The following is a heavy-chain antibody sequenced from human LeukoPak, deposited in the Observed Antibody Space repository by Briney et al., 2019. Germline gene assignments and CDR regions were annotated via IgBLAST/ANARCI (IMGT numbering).Heavy chain of an antibody. CDR1: GFTFTSSA. CDR3: AAVGRDWLKVDY. Sequence: SVKVSCKASGFTFTSSAVQWVRQARGQRLEWIGWIVVGSGNTNYAQKIQERVTITRDMSTSTAYMELSSLRSEDTAMYYCAAVGRDWLKVDYWGQGTLVTVSS. D-gene: IGHD3-9*01. J-gene: IGHJ4*02. CDR2: IVVGSGNT. V-gene: IGHV1-58*01.